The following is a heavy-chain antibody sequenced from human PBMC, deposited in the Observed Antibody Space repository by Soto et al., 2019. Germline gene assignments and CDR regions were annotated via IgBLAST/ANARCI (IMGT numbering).Heavy chain of an antibody. D-gene: IGHD5-12*01. CDR3: ARERGGYDSSTRYGLDV. J-gene: IGHJ6*02. CDR2: IYYSGST. CDR1: GGSISSVGHY. V-gene: IGHV4-31*03. Sequence: SETLSLTCSVSGGSISSVGHYWTWIRQQPGKGLEWSGYIYYSGSTDYNPYLKSRVTISVARSKNQFSLNLSSVTAADTAIYYCARERGGYDSSTRYGLDVWGQGTTVTVSS.